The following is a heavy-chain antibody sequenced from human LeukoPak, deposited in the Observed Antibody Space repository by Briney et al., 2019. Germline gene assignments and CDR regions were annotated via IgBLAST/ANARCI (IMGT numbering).Heavy chain of an antibody. V-gene: IGHV1-2*02. CDR3: ARDAIVRDYSNSDY. Sequence: ASVKVSCKASGYTFTGYYIHWVRQAPGQGLEWMGWINPNSGGTNYAQKLQGRATMTRDTSISTAYMELSRLTSDDTAVYYCARDAIVRDYSNSDYWGQGTLVTVSS. CDR1: GYTFTGYY. CDR2: INPNSGGT. D-gene: IGHD4-11*01. J-gene: IGHJ4*02.